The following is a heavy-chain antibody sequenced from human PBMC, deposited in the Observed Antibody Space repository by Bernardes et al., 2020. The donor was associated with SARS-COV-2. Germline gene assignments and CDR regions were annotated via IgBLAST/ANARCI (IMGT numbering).Heavy chain of an antibody. CDR2: IWSDSSNK. CDR3: ARSHRDSSRYAYFYDN. V-gene: IGHV3-33*01. CDR1: GFNFGFHG. Sequence: GGSLRLSRVGSGFNFGFHGMHWVRQAPGKGLQWVANIWSDSSNKYYTDSVRGRFTISRDNSKTTLYMQMNDLRDEDTAVYYCARSHRDSSRYAYFYDNRGQGTLVTVAS. D-gene: IGHD3-22*01. J-gene: IGHJ4*02.